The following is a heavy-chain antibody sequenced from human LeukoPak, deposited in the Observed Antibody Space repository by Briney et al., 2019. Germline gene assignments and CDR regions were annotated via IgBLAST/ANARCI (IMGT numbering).Heavy chain of an antibody. Sequence: ASVKVSCKASGYTFTGYYMHWVRQAPGQGLEWMGWINPNSGGTNYAQKFQGRVTMTRDTSISTAYMELSRLRSDDTAVYYCARSTDGSSWYALYYFDYWGQGTLVTVSS. CDR2: INPNSGGT. J-gene: IGHJ4*02. CDR1: GYTFTGYY. V-gene: IGHV1-2*02. CDR3: ARSTDGSSWYALYYFDY. D-gene: IGHD6-13*01.